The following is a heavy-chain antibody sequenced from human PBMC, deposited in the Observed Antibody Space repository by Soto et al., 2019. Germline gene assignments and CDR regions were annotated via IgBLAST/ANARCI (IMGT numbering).Heavy chain of an antibody. CDR1: GGTFSSYA. CDR2: IIPIFGTA. Sequence: GASVKVSCKASGGTFSSYAISWVRQAPGQGLEWMGGIIPIFGTANYAQKFQGRVTITADESTSTAYMELSSLRSEDTAVYYCATADGYNSNSIFDYWGQGTLVTVSS. J-gene: IGHJ4*02. D-gene: IGHD5-12*01. V-gene: IGHV1-69*13. CDR3: ATADGYNSNSIFDY.